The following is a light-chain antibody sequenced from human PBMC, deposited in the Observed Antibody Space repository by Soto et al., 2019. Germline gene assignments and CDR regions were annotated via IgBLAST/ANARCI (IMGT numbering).Light chain of an antibody. CDR2: SAS. Sequence: EVVMTQSPATLSVSPGERATLSCRASQSVSSNLVWYQQKPGQAPRLLIYSASTRATGIPARFSGTGSGTEFTLTISSLQSEDFAVYYCQQRSNWPLTFGGGTRVEI. V-gene: IGKV3-15*01. CDR1: QSVSSN. CDR3: QQRSNWPLT. J-gene: IGKJ4*01.